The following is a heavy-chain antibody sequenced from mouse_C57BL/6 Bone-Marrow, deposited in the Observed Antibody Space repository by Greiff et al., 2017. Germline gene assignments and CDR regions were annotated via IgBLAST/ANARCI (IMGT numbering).Heavy chain of an antibody. CDR3: ARCPSYYYDSSYGFDY. D-gene: IGHD1-1*01. V-gene: IGHV7-3*01. CDR2: ISNKANGYTT. Sequence: EVQRVESGGGLVQPGGSLSLSCAASGFTFTDYYMSWVRQPPGKALEWLGFISNKANGYTTAYSASVKGRFTISRDNSESILYLQMNVLRAEDSATYYCARCPSYYYDSSYGFDYWGQGTTLTVSS. CDR1: GFTFTDYY. J-gene: IGHJ2*01.